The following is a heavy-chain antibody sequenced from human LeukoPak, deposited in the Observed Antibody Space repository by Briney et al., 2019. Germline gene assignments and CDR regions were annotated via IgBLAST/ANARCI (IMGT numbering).Heavy chain of an antibody. D-gene: IGHD2-2*02. CDR1: GYTFTTYY. CDR3: ARGAMPVVLPAAIPHEYFHH. Sequence: SVKVSCKASGYTFTTYYMYWVRQAPGQGLEWMGIINPSGGSTSYAQKFQGRVSMTRDTSTSTVYMELSSLRSEDTAVYYCARGAMPVVLPAAIPHEYFHHWGQGTLVTVSS. J-gene: IGHJ1*01. CDR2: INPSGGST. V-gene: IGHV1-46*03.